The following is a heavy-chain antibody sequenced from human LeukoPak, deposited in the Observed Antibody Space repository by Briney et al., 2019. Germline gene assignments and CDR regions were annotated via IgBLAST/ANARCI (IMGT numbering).Heavy chain of an antibody. Sequence: GGSLRLSCAASGFTFSSYGMHWVRQAPGKGLEWVAVISYDGSNKYYADSVKGRFTISRDNSKNTLYLQMNSLRAEDTAVYYCAKDRAPNSSGWYGFDYWGQGTLVTVSS. V-gene: IGHV3-30*18. CDR2: ISYDGSNK. CDR1: GFTFSSYG. J-gene: IGHJ4*02. CDR3: AKDRAPNSSGWYGFDY. D-gene: IGHD6-19*01.